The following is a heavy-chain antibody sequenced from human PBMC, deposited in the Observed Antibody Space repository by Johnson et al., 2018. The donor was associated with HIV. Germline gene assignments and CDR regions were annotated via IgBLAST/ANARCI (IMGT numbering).Heavy chain of an antibody. V-gene: IGHV3-33*01. D-gene: IGHD3-10*01. Sequence: QVQLVESGGGVVQPGRSLRLSCAASGFTFSSYGMHWVRQAPGKGLEWVAVIWYDGSNKYYADSVKGRFTISRDNSKNTLYLQMNSLSAEDTALYHCARNRPQSGRFGEARIGAFDIWGQGTVVTVSS. J-gene: IGHJ3*02. CDR3: ARNRPQSGRFGEARIGAFDI. CDR1: GFTFSSYG. CDR2: IWYDGSNK.